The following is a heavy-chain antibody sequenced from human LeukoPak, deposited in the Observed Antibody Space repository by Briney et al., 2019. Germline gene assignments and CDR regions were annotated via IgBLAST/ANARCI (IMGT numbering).Heavy chain of an antibody. Sequence: PSETLSLTCAVYGGSFSDYYWSWIRQPPGKGLEWIGEINHSGSTNYNPSLKSRVTISVDTSKNQFSLKLSSVTAADTAVYYCAILYGSGRYFDYWGQGTLVTVSS. V-gene: IGHV4-34*01. D-gene: IGHD3-10*01. J-gene: IGHJ4*02. CDR3: AILYGSGRYFDY. CDR1: GGSFSDYY. CDR2: INHSGST.